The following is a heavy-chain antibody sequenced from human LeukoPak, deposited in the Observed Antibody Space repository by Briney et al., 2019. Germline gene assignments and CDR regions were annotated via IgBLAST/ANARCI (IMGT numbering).Heavy chain of an antibody. D-gene: IGHD6-13*01. J-gene: IGHJ5*02. CDR3: AGARRGYSSSPGWFDP. Sequence: SETLSLTCTVSGGSTSSYYWSWIRQPPGKGLEWIGYIYYSGSTNYNPSLKSRVTISVDTSKNQFSLKLSSVTAADTAVYYCAGARRGYSSSPGWFDPWGQGTLVTVSS. V-gene: IGHV4-59*01. CDR1: GGSTSSYY. CDR2: IYYSGST.